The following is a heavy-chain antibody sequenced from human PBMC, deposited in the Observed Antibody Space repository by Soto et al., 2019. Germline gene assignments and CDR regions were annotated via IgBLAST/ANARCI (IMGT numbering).Heavy chain of an antibody. D-gene: IGHD6-19*01. Sequence: GGSLRLSCVASGFTFRTLAIGWVRQAPGKGLEWVSVMGYSGDEIYYADFVKGRFTISRDNSENTLYLKMSRMRAEDTVVYYGAKDGARTSGWYYLDYWGQGTLVTVSS. J-gene: IGHJ4*02. CDR1: GFTFRTLA. CDR3: AKDGARTSGWYYLDY. V-gene: IGHV3-23*01. CDR2: MGYSGDEI.